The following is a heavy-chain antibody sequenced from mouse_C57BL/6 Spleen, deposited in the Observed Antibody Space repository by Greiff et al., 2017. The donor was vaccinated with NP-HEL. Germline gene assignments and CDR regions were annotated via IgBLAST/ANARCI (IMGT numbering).Heavy chain of an antibody. D-gene: IGHD6-2*01. CDR1: GFTFSSYG. Sequence: DVKLVESGGDLVKPGGSLKLSCAASGFTFSSYGMSWVRQTPDKRLEWVATISSGGSYTYYPDSVKGRFTISRDNAKNTLYLQMSSLKSEDTAMYYCARHEVSYAMDYWGQGTSVTVSS. V-gene: IGHV5-6*02. J-gene: IGHJ4*01. CDR2: ISSGGSYT. CDR3: ARHEVSYAMDY.